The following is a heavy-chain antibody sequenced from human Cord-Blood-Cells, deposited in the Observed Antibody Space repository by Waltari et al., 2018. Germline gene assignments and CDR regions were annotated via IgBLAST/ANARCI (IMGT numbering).Heavy chain of an antibody. CDR3: ARASYDDSSAQPSCFVY. J-gene: IGHJ4*02. V-gene: IGHV1-69*01. CDR2: IIPIFGTA. Sequence: PGQGLEWMGGIIPIFGTAKYAQKIQGRVTITADESTSTAYMEVSSLRSEDTAVYYCARASYDDSSAQPSCFVYWGQGTLVTVSS. D-gene: IGHD3-22*01.